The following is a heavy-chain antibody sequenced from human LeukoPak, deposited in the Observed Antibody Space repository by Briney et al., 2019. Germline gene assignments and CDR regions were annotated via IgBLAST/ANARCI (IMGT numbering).Heavy chain of an antibody. CDR1: GLTFSSYW. Sequence: GGSLRLSCAASGLTFSSYWMSWVRRAPGKGLEWVANINQYGSQKYYVDSVKGRFTISRDNAKNSLYLQMNSLRAEDTAVYYCASLPRRDGYNPFDYWGQGTLVTVSS. V-gene: IGHV3-7*01. CDR2: INQYGSQK. CDR3: ASLPRRDGYNPFDY. J-gene: IGHJ4*02. D-gene: IGHD5-24*01.